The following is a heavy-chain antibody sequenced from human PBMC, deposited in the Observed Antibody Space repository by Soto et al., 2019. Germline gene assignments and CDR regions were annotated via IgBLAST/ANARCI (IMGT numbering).Heavy chain of an antibody. CDR1: GGSFSGYY. Sequence: SETLSLTCAVYGGSFSGYYWSWIRQPPGKGLEWIGEINHSGSTNYNPSLKSRVTISVDTSKNQFSLKLSSVTAADTAVYYCARGPRYFDWLSRYYYMDVWGKGTTVTVSS. D-gene: IGHD3-9*01. J-gene: IGHJ6*03. CDR3: ARGPRYFDWLSRYYYMDV. V-gene: IGHV4-34*01. CDR2: INHSGST.